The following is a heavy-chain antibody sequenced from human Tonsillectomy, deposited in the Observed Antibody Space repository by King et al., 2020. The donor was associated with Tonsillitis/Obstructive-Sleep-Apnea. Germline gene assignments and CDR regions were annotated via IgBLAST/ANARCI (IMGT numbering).Heavy chain of an antibody. Sequence: VQLVESGAEVKKPGESLRISCKGSGYSFPSYWINWVRQMPGKGLEWMGRIDPSDSYTSYSPSFQGHVTISADKSISTAYLQWSSLKASDTAMYYCARDAHCTYTSCNPAYYYGMDVWGHGTTVTVSS. CDR3: ARDAHCTYTSCNPAYYYGMDV. D-gene: IGHD2-2*01. V-gene: IGHV5-10-1*03. CDR1: GYSFPSYW. J-gene: IGHJ6*02. CDR2: IDPSDSYT.